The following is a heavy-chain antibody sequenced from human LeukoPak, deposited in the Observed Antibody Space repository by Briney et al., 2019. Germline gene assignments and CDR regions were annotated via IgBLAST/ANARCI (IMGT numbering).Heavy chain of an antibody. J-gene: IGHJ6*02. CDR3: ATGCAEGYCSSYQGYGMDV. CDR2: FDPEDGET. CDR1: GYTLTELS. V-gene: IGHV1-24*01. Sequence: VSVKVSCKVSGYTLTELSMHWVRQAPGKGLEWMGGFDPEDGETIYAQKFQGRVTMTEDTSTDTAYMELSSLRSEDTAVYYCATGCAEGYCSSYQGYGMDVWGQGTTVTVSS. D-gene: IGHD2-2*01.